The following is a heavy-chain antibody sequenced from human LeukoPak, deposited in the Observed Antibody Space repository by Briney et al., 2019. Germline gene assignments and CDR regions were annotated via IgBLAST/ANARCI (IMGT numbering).Heavy chain of an antibody. V-gene: IGHV1-3*01. D-gene: IGHD5-18*01. Sequence: ASVKVSCKASGYTFTSYAMHWVRPAPGQRLEWMGWINAGNGDTKYSQKFQGRVTITRDTSASTVYMELSSLRSEDTAVYFCARDRYSHGLYYFDFWGQGTLVTVSS. J-gene: IGHJ4*02. CDR2: INAGNGDT. CDR1: GYTFTSYA. CDR3: ARDRYSHGLYYFDF.